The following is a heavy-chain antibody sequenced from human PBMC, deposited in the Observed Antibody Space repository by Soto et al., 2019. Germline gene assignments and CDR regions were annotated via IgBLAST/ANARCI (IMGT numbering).Heavy chain of an antibody. CDR2: IYYSGSP. D-gene: IGHD3-9*01. Sequence: QVQLQESGPGLVKPSQTLSLTCTVSGGSISSGGYYWSWIRQHPGKGLEWIGYIYYSGSPYYNPSLRSRVTISVDTSKNQFSLKLSSVTAADTAVYYCARGKYFDWYFDLWGRGTLVTVSS. CDR3: ARGKYFDWYFDL. J-gene: IGHJ2*01. V-gene: IGHV4-31*03. CDR1: GGSISSGGYY.